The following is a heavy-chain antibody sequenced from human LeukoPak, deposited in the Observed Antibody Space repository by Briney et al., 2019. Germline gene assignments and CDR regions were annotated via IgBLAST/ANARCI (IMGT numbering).Heavy chain of an antibody. V-gene: IGHV3-66*01. CDR3: ARGDILTGYDHYFDY. CDR2: IYSGGST. J-gene: IGHJ4*02. D-gene: IGHD3-9*01. CDR1: GFTFNSHA. Sequence: GRSLRLSWAASGFTFNSHAMSWVRQAPGKGLEWVSVIYSGGSTYYADSVKGRFTISRDNSKNTLYLQMNSLRAEDTAVYYCARGDILTGYDHYFDYWGQGTLVTVSS.